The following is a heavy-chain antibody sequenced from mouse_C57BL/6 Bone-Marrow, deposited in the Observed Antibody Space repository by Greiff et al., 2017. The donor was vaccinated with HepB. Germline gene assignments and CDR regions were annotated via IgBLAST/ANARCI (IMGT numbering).Heavy chain of an antibody. CDR1: GYTFTDYE. Sequence: QVQLKESGAELVRPGASVTLSCKASGYTFTDYEMHWVKQTPVHGLEWIGAIDPETGGTAYNQKFKGKAILTADKSSSTAYMELRSLTSEDSAGYYSTREALNYYSSSYDWYFDVWGTGTTVTVSS. CDR2: IDPETGGT. J-gene: IGHJ1*03. D-gene: IGHD1-1*01. V-gene: IGHV1-15*01. CDR3: TREALNYYSSSYDWYFDV.